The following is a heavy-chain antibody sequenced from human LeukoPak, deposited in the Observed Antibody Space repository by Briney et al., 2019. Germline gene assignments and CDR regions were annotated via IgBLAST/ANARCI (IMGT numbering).Heavy chain of an antibody. CDR3: AREYYYDSRGYYLDY. D-gene: IGHD3-22*01. J-gene: IGHJ4*02. CDR2: IKQDGSEK. Sequence: GGSLRLSCAASGFTFSSYWMSWVRQAPGKGLEWVANIKQDGSEKYYVDSVKGRFTISRDNAKNSLYLQMNSLRAEDTAVYYWAREYYYDSRGYYLDYGGQGTLVTVS. V-gene: IGHV3-7*01. CDR1: GFTFSSYW.